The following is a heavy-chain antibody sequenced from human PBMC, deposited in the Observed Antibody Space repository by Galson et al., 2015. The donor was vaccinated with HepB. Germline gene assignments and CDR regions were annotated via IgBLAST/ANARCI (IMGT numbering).Heavy chain of an antibody. J-gene: IGHJ4*02. Sequence: SVKVSCKASGYTFTSYGISWVRQAPGQGLEWMGWISAYNGNTNYAQKLQGRVTMTTDTSTSTAYMELRSLRSDDTAVYYCARVDLRFETWYYFDYWGQGTLVTVSS. V-gene: IGHV1-18*04. CDR2: ISAYNGNT. D-gene: IGHD2-8*02. CDR1: GYTFTSYG. CDR3: ARVDLRFETWYYFDY.